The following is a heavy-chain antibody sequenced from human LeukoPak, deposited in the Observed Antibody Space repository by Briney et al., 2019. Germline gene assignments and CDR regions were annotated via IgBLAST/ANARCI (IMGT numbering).Heavy chain of an antibody. CDR2: INSDGSGT. D-gene: IGHD2-21*01. Sequence: PGGSLRFSCAASGFTFSTYWMHWVRQAPGKGLMWVSRINSDGSGTSYADSVKGRFTMSRDNAKNTLYLQMNRLRAEDAAVYYCAKAPVTTCSGAYCYPFDYWGQGTLVTVSS. V-gene: IGHV3-74*01. CDR3: AKAPVTTCSGAYCYPFDY. J-gene: IGHJ4*02. CDR1: GFTFSTYW.